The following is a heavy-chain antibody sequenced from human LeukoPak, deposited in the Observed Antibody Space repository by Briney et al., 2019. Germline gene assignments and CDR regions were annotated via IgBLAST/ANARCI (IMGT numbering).Heavy chain of an antibody. CDR2: ISSSSNYI. CDR3: ARDPTDYGEDYGMDV. D-gene: IGHD4-17*01. J-gene: IGHJ6*02. Sequence: GGSLRLSCAASGFTFSSYSMNWVRQAPGKGLEWVSSISSSSNYIYYADSVKGRFTISRDNAKNSLYLQMNSLRAEDTAVYYCARDPTDYGEDYGMDVWGQGTTVTVSS. CDR1: GFTFSSYS. V-gene: IGHV3-21*01.